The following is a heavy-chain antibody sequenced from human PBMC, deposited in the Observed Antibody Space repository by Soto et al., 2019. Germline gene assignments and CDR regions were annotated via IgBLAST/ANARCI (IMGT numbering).Heavy chain of an antibody. D-gene: IGHD4-17*01. CDR2: IHYSGST. CDR1: VASISSYY. V-gene: IGHV4-59*01. CDR3: ARVGWTTVGYYFDY. Sequence: SETLSLTCVVSVASISSYYWSWVRQPPGKGLEWIGYIHYSGSTKYNTTLKSRVTISIDPSKNQFSLQVTSVTTADAAVYYCARVGWTTVGYYFDYWSQGTLVTVSS. J-gene: IGHJ4*02.